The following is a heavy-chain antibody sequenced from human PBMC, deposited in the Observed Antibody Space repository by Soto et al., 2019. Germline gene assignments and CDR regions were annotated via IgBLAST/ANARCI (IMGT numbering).Heavy chain of an antibody. J-gene: IGHJ4*02. Sequence: QVQLQESGPGLVKPSETLSLTCTVSGGSISTNNYYWGWIRQPPGKGLEWIGSIYYSGSTYYNPSLKSRVTIFGDTSKNQFTLKLNSVTAADTGVYYCASGWSSGWYLGWGQGTLVTVSS. CDR2: IYYSGST. V-gene: IGHV4-39*01. CDR1: GGSISTNNYY. D-gene: IGHD6-19*01. CDR3: ASGWSSGWYLG.